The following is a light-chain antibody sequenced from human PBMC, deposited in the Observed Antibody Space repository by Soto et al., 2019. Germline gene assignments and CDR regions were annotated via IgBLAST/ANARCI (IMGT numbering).Light chain of an antibody. Sequence: ESLLTQSPGTLSLSPGERATLSCRASQTVNSRHLNWYQHKPGQAPRLLIYGASIRAAGIPDRFSGSRSGADFSLTITRLEPEDSAVYYCQQFDGSHPAFTFGQGTKLEI. V-gene: IGKV3-20*01. CDR1: QTVNSRH. CDR2: GAS. J-gene: IGKJ2*01. CDR3: QQFDGSHPAFT.